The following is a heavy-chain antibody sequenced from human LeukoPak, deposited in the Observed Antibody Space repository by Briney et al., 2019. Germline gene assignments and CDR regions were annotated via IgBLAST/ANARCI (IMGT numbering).Heavy chain of an antibody. J-gene: IGHJ4*02. CDR3: ARRVRIGDSSGGYSRYIDY. CDR1: GFTFSSYT. V-gene: IGHV3-21*01. D-gene: IGHD3-22*01. Sequence: KSGGSLRLSCAASGFTFSSYTMNWVRQAPGKGLEWVSSINSAGSYTYYADSLKGRFTISRDNAKNSLYLQMNSLRADDTAVYHCARRVRIGDSSGGYSRYIDYWGQGTLVTVSS. CDR2: INSAGSYT.